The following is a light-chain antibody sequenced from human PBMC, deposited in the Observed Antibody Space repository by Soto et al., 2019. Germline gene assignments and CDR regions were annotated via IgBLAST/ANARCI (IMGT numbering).Light chain of an antibody. Sequence: DIQMTQSPSSLSASVGDRVTITCRASQTISNYLNWYQQKPVKAPKLLIYAASSLQSGVPSSFSGSGSGTDFTLTISVLQPQDYATYFVQQGYGTAVTFGPGTKLDFK. V-gene: IGKV1-39*01. CDR1: QTISNY. CDR3: QQGYGTAVT. J-gene: IGKJ3*01. CDR2: AAS.